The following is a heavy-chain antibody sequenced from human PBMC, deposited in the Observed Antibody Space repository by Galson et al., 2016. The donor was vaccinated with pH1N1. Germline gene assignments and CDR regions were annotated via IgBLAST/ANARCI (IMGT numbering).Heavy chain of an antibody. CDR1: GFTLSCCA. V-gene: IGHV3-30*04. CDR2: ISKDGNNV. CDR3: AKGGRVGTEGYYYAMDV. Sequence: SLRLSCAASGFTLSCCAMHWVRQAPGKGLECVALISKDGNNVYYADSVKGRFTISRDNPKNSPYLQMNSLGADDTAVYYCAKGGRVGTEGYYYAMDVWGQGATVTVSS. D-gene: IGHD1/OR15-1a*01. J-gene: IGHJ6*02.